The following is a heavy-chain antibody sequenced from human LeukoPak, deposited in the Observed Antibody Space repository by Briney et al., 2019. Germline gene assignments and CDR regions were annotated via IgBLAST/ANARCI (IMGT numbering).Heavy chain of an antibody. D-gene: IGHD1-26*01. Sequence: ASVKVSCKASGYTFTSYYMHWVRQAPGQGLEWMGIINPSGGSTSYAQKFQGRVTMTRDTSTSTVYMELSSLRSEDTAVYYCAGDQVGATGSLFGWGQGTLVTVSS. CDR1: GYTFTSYY. V-gene: IGHV1-46*01. CDR3: AGDQVGATGSLFG. CDR2: INPSGGST. J-gene: IGHJ4*02.